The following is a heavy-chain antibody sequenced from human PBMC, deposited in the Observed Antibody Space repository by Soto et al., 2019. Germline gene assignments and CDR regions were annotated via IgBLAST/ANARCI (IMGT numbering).Heavy chain of an antibody. CDR3: AKAWGIDY. Sequence: EVQLLESGGGLVEPGGSRRLSCAASGFTSSSYTMSWVRQAPGKGLEWVSTISGSGSSTYSADSVKGRFTISRDNSKNTLYLQMNSLRVEDTAIYYCAKAWGIDYWGQGTLVTVSS. D-gene: IGHD7-27*01. CDR1: GFTSSSYT. J-gene: IGHJ4*02. CDR2: ISGSGSST. V-gene: IGHV3-23*01.